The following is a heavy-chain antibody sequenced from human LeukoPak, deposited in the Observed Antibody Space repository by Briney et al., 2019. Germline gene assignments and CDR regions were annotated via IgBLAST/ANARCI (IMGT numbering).Heavy chain of an antibody. J-gene: IGHJ4*02. V-gene: IGHV3-74*01. CDR1: GFSLSTFW. CDR3: VKVAKYYYGSETYYFFEH. D-gene: IGHD3-10*01. Sequence: GGSLRLSCAASGFSLSTFWMHWVRQAPGKGLVWVSRIDYDGSTTTYADSVKGRFTISRDNAKNSLDLQMNSLRVEDTGIYYCVKVAKYYYGSETYYFFEHWGQGTPVTASS. CDR2: IDYDGSTT.